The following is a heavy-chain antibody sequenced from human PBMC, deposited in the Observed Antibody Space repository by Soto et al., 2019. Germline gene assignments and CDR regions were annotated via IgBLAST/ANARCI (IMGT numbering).Heavy chain of an antibody. CDR3: ARDSRQPTYYIDY. Sequence: ASVQVSCKASGYTFTSYAMHWARQAPGQRLEWMGWINAGNGNTKYSQKFQGRVTITRDTSASTAYMELSSLRSEDTAVYYCARDSRQPTYYIDYWCQGTLVTVSS. V-gene: IGHV1-3*01. CDR2: INAGNGNT. CDR1: GYTFTSYA. J-gene: IGHJ4*02.